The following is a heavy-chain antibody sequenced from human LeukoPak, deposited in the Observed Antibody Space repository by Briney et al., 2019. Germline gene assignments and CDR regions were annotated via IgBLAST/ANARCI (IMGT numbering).Heavy chain of an antibody. CDR3: ARGDVEMATMFDY. Sequence: SVKVSFKASGGTFSSYAISWVRQAPGQGLEWMGRIIPILGIANYAQKFQGRVTITADKSTSTAYMELSSLRSEDTAVYYCARGDVEMATMFDYWGQGTLVTVSS. CDR1: GGTFSSYA. D-gene: IGHD5-24*01. V-gene: IGHV1-69*04. CDR2: IIPILGIA. J-gene: IGHJ4*02.